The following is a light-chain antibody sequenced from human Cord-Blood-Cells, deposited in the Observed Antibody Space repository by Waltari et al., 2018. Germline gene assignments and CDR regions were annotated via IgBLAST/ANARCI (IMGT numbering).Light chain of an antibody. CDR2: EGS. CDR3: CSYAGSSTVV. CDR1: SSDVGSYNL. J-gene: IGLJ2*01. Sequence: QSALTQPASVSGSPGQSITISCTGTSSDVGSYNLVSWYQQHPGKAPKLMIYEGSKRPSGVSNRFSGSKSGKTASLTISGRQAEDEADYYCCSYAGSSTVVFGGGTKLTVL. V-gene: IGLV2-23*01.